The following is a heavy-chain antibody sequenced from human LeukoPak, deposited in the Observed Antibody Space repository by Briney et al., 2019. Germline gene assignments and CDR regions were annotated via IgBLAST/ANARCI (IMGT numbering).Heavy chain of an antibody. CDR1: GCTLSDSW. CDR3: ATYTHWVAGDV. D-gene: IGHD3-16*01. Sequence: GGSLRLSCAASGCTLSDSWMGWVRQAPGKGLEWVANMNQDGSEKDYVDSVKCRFTISRDNARNSLFLQMSSLRAEDTAVYYCATYTHWVAGDVWGQGTTVTVSS. CDR2: MNQDGSEK. J-gene: IGHJ6*02. V-gene: IGHV3-7*01.